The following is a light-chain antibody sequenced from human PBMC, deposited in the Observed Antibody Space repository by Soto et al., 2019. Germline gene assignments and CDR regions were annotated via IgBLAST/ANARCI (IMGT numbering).Light chain of an antibody. CDR2: TAS. J-gene: IGKJ2*01. Sequence: DIQMTQSPSSLSASVGDRVTITCRASQSVSTSLNWYQQQPGKAPKLLIYTASSLQSGVPSRFSGSGSGTDFTLTISSLQPEDFATYYCQQSYSTPRTFGQGTKLAIK. CDR3: QQSYSTPRT. CDR1: QSVSTS. V-gene: IGKV1-39*01.